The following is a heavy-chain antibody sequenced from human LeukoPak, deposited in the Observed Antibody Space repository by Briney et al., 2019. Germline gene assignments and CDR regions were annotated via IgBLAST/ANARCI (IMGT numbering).Heavy chain of an antibody. J-gene: IGHJ5*02. D-gene: IGHD2-8*02. CDR2: INHSGST. CDR1: GGSFSGYY. V-gene: IGHV4-34*01. CDR3: ARRRPSFNPGGVWFDP. Sequence: SQTLSLTCAVYGGSFSGYYWRWIRQPPGKGLEWIGEINHSGSTNYNPSLKSRVTLSVDTSKNQFSLKLSSVTAADTAVYYCARRRPSFNPGGVWFDPWGQGTLVTVSS.